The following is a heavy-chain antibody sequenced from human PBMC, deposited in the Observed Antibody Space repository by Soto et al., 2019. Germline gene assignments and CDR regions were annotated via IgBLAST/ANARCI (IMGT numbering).Heavy chain of an antibody. CDR3: ARDRVTYCGGDCPFDY. D-gene: IGHD2-21*02. CDR1: GFTFSSYG. J-gene: IGHJ4*02. CDR2: IWYDGTNK. V-gene: IGHV3-33*01. Sequence: QVQLVESGGGVVQPGRSLRLSCTASGFTFSSYGMHWVRQAPGKGLEWVAGIWYDGTNKYYADSVKGRFTISRDGSKNTLRLQMNGLRAEDMAVDYCARDRVTYCGGDCPFDYWGQGTLVTVSS.